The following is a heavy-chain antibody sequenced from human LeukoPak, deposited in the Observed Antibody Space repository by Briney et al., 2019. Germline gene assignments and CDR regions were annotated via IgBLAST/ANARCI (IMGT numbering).Heavy chain of an antibody. CDR2: INPNSGDT. J-gene: IGHJ4*02. CDR3: ARSDSGYGGYVFDY. CDR1: GYTFTDYY. Sequence: ASVKVSCKASGYTFTDYYMHWVRQAPGQGLEWVGWINPNSGDTNYAQKFQGRVTLTRDTSINTAYMELSRLRSDDTAVYYCARSDSGYGGYVFDYWGQGTLVTVSS. V-gene: IGHV1-2*02. D-gene: IGHD5-12*01.